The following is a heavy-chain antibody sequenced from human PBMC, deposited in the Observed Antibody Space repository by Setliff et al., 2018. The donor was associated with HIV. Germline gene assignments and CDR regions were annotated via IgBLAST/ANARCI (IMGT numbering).Heavy chain of an antibody. Sequence: ASVKVSCKASGGTSSTHAMNWVRQAPGQGLEWMGQIISILETTDYAQKFQGRLTITADEPTNTIYMELSGLRSEDTAVYYCAGPRGDEAFDIWGQGTMVTVSS. J-gene: IGHJ3*02. CDR3: AGPRGDEAFDI. CDR2: IISILETT. V-gene: IGHV1-69*11. CDR1: GGTSSTHA. D-gene: IGHD3-10*01.